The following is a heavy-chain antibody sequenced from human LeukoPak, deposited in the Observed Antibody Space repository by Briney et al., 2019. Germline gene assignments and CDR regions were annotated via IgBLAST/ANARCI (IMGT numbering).Heavy chain of an antibody. J-gene: IGHJ4*02. CDR3: ARGPLTDGPFDY. V-gene: IGHV4-34*01. CDR1: GGSFSGYY. D-gene: IGHD3-16*01. Sequence: SETLSLTCAVYGGSFSGYYWSWIRQPPGKGLEWIGEINHSGNTNYNPSLKSRVTISVDTSKNQFSLKLSSVTAADTAVYYCARGPLTDGPFDYWGQGTLVTVSS. CDR2: INHSGNT.